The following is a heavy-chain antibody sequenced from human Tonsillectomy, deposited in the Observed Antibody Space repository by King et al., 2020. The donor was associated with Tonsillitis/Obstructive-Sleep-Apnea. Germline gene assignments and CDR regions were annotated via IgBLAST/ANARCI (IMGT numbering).Heavy chain of an antibody. Sequence: VQLQQWGAGLLKPSETLSLTCAVYGGSFSSYYWSWIRQPPGKGLEWIGEINHSGSTNYNPSLKSRVTISVDTSNDQFSLKLSSVTAADTAVYYCARGPGDWTSTSCYGHYSYYHGIDVWGQGTTVTVSS. J-gene: IGHJ6*02. CDR1: GGSFSSYY. CDR3: ARGPGDWTSTSCYGHYSYYHGIDV. D-gene: IGHD2-2*01. CDR2: INHSGST. V-gene: IGHV4-34*01.